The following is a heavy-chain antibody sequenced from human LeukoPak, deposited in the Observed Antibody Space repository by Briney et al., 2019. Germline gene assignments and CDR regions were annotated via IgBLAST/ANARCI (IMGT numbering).Heavy chain of an antibody. CDR2: ITASGAAT. Sequence: GGSLRLSCAVSGFTLYNYGMSWVRQAPGKGLEWVSAITASGAATYIADSVKGRFVISRDNSKNTLYLQMNSLRAEDTAVYFCAKDSLVATSHFDSWGRGTLVTVSS. J-gene: IGHJ4*02. CDR1: GFTLYNYG. V-gene: IGHV3-23*01. D-gene: IGHD5-12*01. CDR3: AKDSLVATSHFDS.